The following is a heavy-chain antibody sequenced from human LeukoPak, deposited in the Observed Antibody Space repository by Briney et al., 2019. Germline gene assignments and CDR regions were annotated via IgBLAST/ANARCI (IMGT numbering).Heavy chain of an antibody. D-gene: IGHD6-19*01. CDR3: ARLYISGWYFDY. CDR1: GYSISSGYY. CDR2: IYHSGST. Sequence: KPSETLSLTCAVSGYSISSGYYWGWIRQPPGKGREWIGNIYHSGSTYYNPSLKSRVTMSVDTSKNQFSLKLSSVTAADTAVYYCARLYISGWYFDYWGQGTLVTVSS. J-gene: IGHJ4*02. V-gene: IGHV4-38-2*01.